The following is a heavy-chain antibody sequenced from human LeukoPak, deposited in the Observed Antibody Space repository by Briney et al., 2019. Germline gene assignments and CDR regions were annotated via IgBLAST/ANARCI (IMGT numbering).Heavy chain of an antibody. V-gene: IGHV3-7*01. CDR3: ARGSPLGIAVAGFFFPQDYGMDV. CDR1: GFTFSSYW. D-gene: IGHD6-19*01. CDR2: IKQDGSEK. J-gene: IGHJ6*02. Sequence: GGSLRPSCAASGFTFSSYWMHWVRQAPGKGLEWVANIKQDGSEKYYVDSVKGRFTISRDNAKNSLYLQMNSLRAEDTAVYYCARGSPLGIAVAGFFFPQDYGMDVWGQGTTVTVSS.